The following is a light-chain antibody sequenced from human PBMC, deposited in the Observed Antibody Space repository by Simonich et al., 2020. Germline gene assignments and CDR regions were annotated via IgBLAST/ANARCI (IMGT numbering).Light chain of an antibody. V-gene: IGKV3-15*01. CDR1: QSVSSN. J-gene: IGKJ1*01. Sequence: EIVMTQSPATLSVSPGERATLSCRASQSVSSNLAWYQQNPGQAPRPLIYGASTRSTGIPARVSGSGSGTEFTLTISSMQSEDFAVYYCQQYNNWSWTFGQGTKVEIK. CDR3: QQYNNWSWT. CDR2: GAS.